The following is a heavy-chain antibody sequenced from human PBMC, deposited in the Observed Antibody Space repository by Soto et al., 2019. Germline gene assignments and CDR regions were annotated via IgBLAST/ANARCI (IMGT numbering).Heavy chain of an antibody. CDR2: ISYDGSNK. D-gene: IGHD6-6*01. Sequence: PXGSLKLSCAASGFTFSRYAMHWVRQAPGKGLEWVAVISYDGSNKYYVDSVKGRFTISRDNSKNTLYLQMNSLRAEDTAVYYCARGYFEYSSSSPWFDHWGQGTLVTVSS. CDR3: ARGYFEYSSSSPWFDH. J-gene: IGHJ5*02. V-gene: IGHV3-30-3*01. CDR1: GFTFSRYA.